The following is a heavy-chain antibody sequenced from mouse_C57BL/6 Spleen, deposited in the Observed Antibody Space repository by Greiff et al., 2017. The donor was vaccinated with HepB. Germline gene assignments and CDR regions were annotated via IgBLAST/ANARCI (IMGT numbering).Heavy chain of an antibody. V-gene: IGHV14-4*01. D-gene: IGHD1-1*01. CDR3: TTDGSSIYYYAMDY. Sequence: EVQLQQSGAELVRPGASVKLSCTASGFNIKDDYMHWVKQRPEQGLEWIGWIDPENGDTEYASKFQGKATITADPSSNTAYLQLSSLTSEDTAVYYCTTDGSSIYYYAMDYWGQGTSVTVSS. CDR1: GFNIKDDY. CDR2: IDPENGDT. J-gene: IGHJ4*01.